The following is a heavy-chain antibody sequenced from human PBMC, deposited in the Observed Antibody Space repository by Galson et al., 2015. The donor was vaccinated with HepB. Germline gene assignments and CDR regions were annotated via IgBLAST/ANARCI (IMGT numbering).Heavy chain of an antibody. J-gene: IGHJ6*02. D-gene: IGHD6-13*01. CDR2: IYSGGST. Sequence: SLRLSCAASGFTVSSNYMSWVRQAPGKGLEWVSVIYSGGSTYYADSVKGRFTISRHNSKNTPYLQMNSLRAEDTAVYYCARGYSSFYYYYGMDVWGQGTTVTVSS. CDR1: GFTVSSNY. CDR3: ARGYSSFYYYYGMDV. V-gene: IGHV3-53*04.